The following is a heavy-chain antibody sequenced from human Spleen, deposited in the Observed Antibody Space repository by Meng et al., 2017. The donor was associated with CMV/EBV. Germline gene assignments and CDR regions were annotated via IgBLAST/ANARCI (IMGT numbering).Heavy chain of an antibody. CDR1: VFTFRDYY. D-gene: IGHD2-21*01. CDR2: ISSSGSTI. J-gene: IGHJ4*02. CDR3: ASSLAYCGGDCYDC. Sequence: PSVFTFRDYYIGWIRQAPGKGLEWVSYISSSGSTIYYADSVKGRFTISRDNAKNSLYLQMNSLRAEDTAVYYCASSLAYCGGDCYDCWGQGALVTVSS. V-gene: IGHV3-11*01.